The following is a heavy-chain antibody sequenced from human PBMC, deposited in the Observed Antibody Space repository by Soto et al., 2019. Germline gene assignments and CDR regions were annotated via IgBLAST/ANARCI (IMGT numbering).Heavy chain of an antibody. J-gene: IGHJ6*02. Sequence: ASVKVSCKASGYTFTGYAMHWVRQAPGQRLEWMGWINAGNGNTKYSQKFQGRVTITRDTSASTAYMELSSLRSEDTAVYYCARDYSSGWYGHYYYYGMDVWGQGTTVTVSS. D-gene: IGHD6-19*01. CDR1: GYTFTGYA. V-gene: IGHV1-3*01. CDR2: INAGNGNT. CDR3: ARDYSSGWYGHYYYYGMDV.